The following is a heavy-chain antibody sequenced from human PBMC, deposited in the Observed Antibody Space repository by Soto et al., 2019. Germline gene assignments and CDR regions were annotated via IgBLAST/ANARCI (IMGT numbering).Heavy chain of an antibody. V-gene: IGHV1-69*13. CDR3: AREEGRFGELSSIYYYYYGMDV. CDR2: IIPIFGTA. J-gene: IGHJ6*02. D-gene: IGHD3-10*01. CDR1: GGTFSSYA. Sequence: GASVKVSCKASGGTFSSYAISWVRQAPGQGLEWMGGIIPIFGTANYAQKFQGRVTITADESTSTAYMELSSLRSEDTAVYYCAREEGRFGELSSIYYYYYGMDVWGQGTTVTVSS.